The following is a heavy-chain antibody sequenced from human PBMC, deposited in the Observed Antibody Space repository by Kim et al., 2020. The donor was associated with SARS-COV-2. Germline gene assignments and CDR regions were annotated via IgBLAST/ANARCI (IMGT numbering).Heavy chain of an antibody. J-gene: IGHJ4*02. CDR3: ASAPNRWFGGFLFDY. Sequence: SVKVSCKASGGTFSSYAISWVRQAPGQGLEWMGGIIPIFGTANYAQKFQGRVTITADESTSTAYMELSSLRSEDTAVYYCASAPNRWFGGFLFDYWGQGTLVTVSS. D-gene: IGHD3-10*01. V-gene: IGHV1-69*13. CDR2: IIPIFGTA. CDR1: GGTFSSYA.